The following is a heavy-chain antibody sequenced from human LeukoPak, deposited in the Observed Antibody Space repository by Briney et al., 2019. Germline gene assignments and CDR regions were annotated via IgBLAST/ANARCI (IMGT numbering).Heavy chain of an antibody. CDR1: GYTFTIYY. J-gene: IGHJ6*03. CDR3: AKDLVRKLLKNGPIVATVDEDHYSYMDV. CDR2: INPSGGST. V-gene: IGHV1-46*01. D-gene: IGHD5-12*01. Sequence: ASVKVSCKASGYTFTIYYMHWVRQAPGQGLEWMGIINPSGGSTSYAQKFQGRVTMTRDMSTSTVYMELSSLRSEDTAVYYCAKDLVRKLLKNGPIVATVDEDHYSYMDVWGKGTTVTISS.